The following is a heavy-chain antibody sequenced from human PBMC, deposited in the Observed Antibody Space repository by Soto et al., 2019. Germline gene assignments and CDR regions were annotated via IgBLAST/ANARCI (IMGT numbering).Heavy chain of an antibody. D-gene: IGHD2-15*01. CDR3: ARGDSDLAVSEAAY. CDR1: GASITDSY. Sequence: QMQMQESGPRLVKPSETLSLTCTVSGASITDSYWSWIRPPPEKGLEWIGYIYFSGVATYKPSLKXXAXXARDTSKNAFSLKLTSVTAADTAIYYCARGDSDLAVSEAAYWGQGTLVTVSS. J-gene: IGHJ1*01. CDR2: IYFSGVA. V-gene: IGHV4-59*01.